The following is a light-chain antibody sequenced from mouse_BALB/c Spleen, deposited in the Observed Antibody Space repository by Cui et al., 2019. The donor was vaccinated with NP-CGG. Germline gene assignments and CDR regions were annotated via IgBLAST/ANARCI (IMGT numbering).Light chain of an antibody. CDR1: TGTVTTSNY. CDR2: GTS. CDR3: ALWYSNHWV. J-gene: IGLJ1*01. V-gene: IGLV1*01. Sequence: QAVVTQESALTTTPGETVTLTCRSSTGTVTTSNYANWVQEKPDHFFTGLIGGTSNRVPGFPARFSGFLIGDKAALTITGAQTEDEAIYFCALWYSNHWVFGGGTKLTVL.